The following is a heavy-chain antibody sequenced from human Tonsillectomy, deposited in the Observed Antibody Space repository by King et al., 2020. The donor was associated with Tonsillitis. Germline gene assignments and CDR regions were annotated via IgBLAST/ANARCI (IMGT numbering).Heavy chain of an antibody. CDR1: GFTVSSNY. D-gene: IGHD3-16*01. V-gene: IGHV3-66*04. CDR2: IYSGGST. J-gene: IGHJ4*02. CDR3: ARRRGSIVLYFDY. Sequence: VQLVESGGGLVQPGGSLRLSCAASGFTVSSNYISWVRQAPGKGLEWVSVIYSGGSTYYADSVKDRLTNSRDNSKNTLYLQMNTLRAEDTAVYYCARRRGSIVLYFDYCGQGTLVTVSS.